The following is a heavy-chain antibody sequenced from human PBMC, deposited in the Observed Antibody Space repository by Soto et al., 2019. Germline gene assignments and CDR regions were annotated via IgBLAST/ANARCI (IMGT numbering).Heavy chain of an antibody. CDR3: ARTNSIGFYFDY. J-gene: IGHJ4*02. D-gene: IGHD6-19*01. CDR2: IWYDGSNK. CDR1: GFTFSSYG. V-gene: IGHV3-33*01. Sequence: QVQLVESGGGVVQPGRSLRLSCAASGFTFSSYGMHWVRQAPGKGLEWVAVIWYDGSNKYYADSVKGRFTISRDNSKNTLYLQMNSLRAEDTAVYYCARTNSIGFYFDYWGQGTLVTVSS.